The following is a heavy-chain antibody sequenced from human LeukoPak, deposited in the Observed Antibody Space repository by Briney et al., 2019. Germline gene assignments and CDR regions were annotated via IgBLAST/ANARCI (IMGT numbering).Heavy chain of an antibody. D-gene: IGHD3-10*01. V-gene: IGHV4-61*09. CDR2: IYSSGNT. CDR3: VRDPSAMVFDY. J-gene: IGHJ4*02. CDR1: GGSISRDGYY. Sequence: SETLYLTCTVSGGSISRDGYYWSWIRQPAGKGLEWIGQIYSSGNTNYNPSLKNRVTISVDTSRNQFFLNLRSVTAADRAIYYCVRDPSAMVFDYWGQGILVTVSS.